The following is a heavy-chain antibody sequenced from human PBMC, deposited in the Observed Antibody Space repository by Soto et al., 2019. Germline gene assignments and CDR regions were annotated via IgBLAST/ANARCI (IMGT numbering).Heavy chain of an antibody. CDR3: AKQLLGPSPHFGWLSPLTS. CDR1: GDSITTHDFF. J-gene: IGHJ5*02. D-gene: IGHD3-9*01. V-gene: IGHV4-39*01. Sequence: QVRLEESGPGLVKPSGTLSLTCTVSGDSITTHDFFWGWIRRPPGQGLEWIGTISHTGETFYNPPRGSRPAISLAASKIQFSLRLPSVTPADAAVYFCAKQLLGPSPHFGWLSPLTSCGQGTQVNVSS. CDR2: ISHTGET.